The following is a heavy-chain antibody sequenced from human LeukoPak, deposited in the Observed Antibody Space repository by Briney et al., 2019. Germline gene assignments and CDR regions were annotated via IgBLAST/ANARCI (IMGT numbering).Heavy chain of an antibody. V-gene: IGHV3-7*01. Sequence: PGGSLRLSCAASGFPFSSYAMSWVRQAPGKGLEWVANIKQDGSEKYYVDSVKGRFTISRDNAKNSLYLQMNSLRAEDTAVYYCAKNRGSGSYNDYWGQGTLVTVSS. CDR3: AKNRGSGSYNDY. J-gene: IGHJ4*02. D-gene: IGHD3-10*01. CDR2: IKQDGSEK. CDR1: GFPFSSYA.